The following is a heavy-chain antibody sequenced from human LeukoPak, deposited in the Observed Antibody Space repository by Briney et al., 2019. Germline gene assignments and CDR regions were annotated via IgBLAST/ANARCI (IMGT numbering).Heavy chain of an antibody. J-gene: IGHJ4*02. CDR1: GGTFSSYA. D-gene: IGHD2-15*01. V-gene: IGHV1-69*01. CDR2: IIPIFGTA. Sequence: ASVKVSCKASGGTFSSYAISWVRQAPGQGLEWMGGIIPIFGTANYAQKFQGRVTITADESTSTAYMELSSLRSEDTAVYYCSRSDCSGGSCYSDWYFDYWGQGTLVTVSS. CDR3: SRSDCSGGSCYSDWYFDY.